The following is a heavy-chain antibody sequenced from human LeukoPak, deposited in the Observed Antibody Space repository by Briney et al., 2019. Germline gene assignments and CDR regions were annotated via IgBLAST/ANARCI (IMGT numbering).Heavy chain of an antibody. V-gene: IGHV3-23*01. Sequence: GGSLRLSCEASGFTFSSYAMSWVRQAPGKGLEWVSAISGSGGSTYYADSVKGRFTISRDNSKNTLYLQMNSLRAEDTAVYYCANQPIVVVPAAMQNYYYYYMDVWGTGTTVTVSS. J-gene: IGHJ6*03. CDR3: ANQPIVVVPAAMQNYYYYYMDV. D-gene: IGHD2-2*01. CDR2: ISGSGGST. CDR1: GFTFSSYA.